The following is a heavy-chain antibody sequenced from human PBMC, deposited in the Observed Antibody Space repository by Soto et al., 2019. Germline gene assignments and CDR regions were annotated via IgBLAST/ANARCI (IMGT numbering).Heavy chain of an antibody. D-gene: IGHD3-9*01. CDR1: GGSFSGYY. Sequence: QVQLQQWGAGLLKPSETLSLTCAVYGGSFSGYYWSWIRQPPGKGLEWIGEINHSGSTNYNPSLKSRVTISVDTSKNQFSLKLSSVTAADTAVYYCTTRYYDILTGYDPFDYWGQGTLVTVSS. J-gene: IGHJ4*02. CDR3: TTRYYDILTGYDPFDY. V-gene: IGHV4-34*01. CDR2: INHSGST.